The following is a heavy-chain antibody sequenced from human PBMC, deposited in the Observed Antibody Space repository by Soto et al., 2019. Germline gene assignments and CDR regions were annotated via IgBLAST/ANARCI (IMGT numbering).Heavy chain of an antibody. Sequence: QITLRESGPTLVQPTQTLTLTCTLSGVSLTTSGVGVGWIRQPPGKALEWLALIYWDDDKRFSPSLKSRLAITRDTSKNPVVMTMTDMAPVDTAIYYCAHRQRTVVVGAPFDLWGQGSQVTVSS. CDR2: IYWDDDK. V-gene: IGHV2-5*02. CDR1: GVSLTTSGVG. D-gene: IGHD2-15*01. CDR3: AHRQRTVVVGAPFDL. J-gene: IGHJ4*02.